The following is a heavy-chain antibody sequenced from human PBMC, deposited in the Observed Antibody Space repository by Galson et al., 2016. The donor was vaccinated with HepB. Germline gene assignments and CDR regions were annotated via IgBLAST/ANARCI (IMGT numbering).Heavy chain of an antibody. J-gene: IGHJ4*02. CDR3: AKGDGGYYLVVDS. D-gene: IGHD4-17*01. CDR1: GFTFDDYA. Sequence: SLRLSCAASGFTFDDYAMHWVRQVPGKGLEWVSLISGDGGGTYYADSVKGRFTSSRDNSKTSLYLQMNTLRTEDTAFYYCAKGDGGYYLVVDSWGQGTLVTVSS. V-gene: IGHV3-43*02. CDR2: ISGDGGGT.